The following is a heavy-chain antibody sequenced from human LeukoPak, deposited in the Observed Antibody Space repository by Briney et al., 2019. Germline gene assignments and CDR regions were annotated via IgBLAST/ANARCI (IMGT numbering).Heavy chain of an antibody. V-gene: IGHV4-59*08. CDR3: ARLATTVTTNWYFDL. D-gene: IGHD4-17*01. Sequence: PSETLSLTCAVYGGSFSGYYWSWIRQPPGKGLEWIGDIYYSGSTNYNPSLKSRVTISVDTSRNQFSLKLSSVTAADTAVYYCARLATTVTTNWYFDLWGRGTLVTVSS. CDR1: GGSFSGYY. J-gene: IGHJ2*01. CDR2: IYYSGST.